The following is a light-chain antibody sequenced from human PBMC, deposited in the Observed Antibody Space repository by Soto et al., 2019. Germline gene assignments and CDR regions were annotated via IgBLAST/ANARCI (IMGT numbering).Light chain of an antibody. CDR2: GAS. CDR3: QQYGSSPPT. J-gene: IGKJ1*01. CDR1: QSVSSN. Sequence: EIVMTQSPATLSVSPGERATLSCRASQSVSSNLAWYQQKPGQAPRLLIYGASTRATGIPAKFCGSGSGTDFTLTINRLEPEDFALYYCQQYGSSPPTFGQGTKVDI. V-gene: IGKV3-15*01.